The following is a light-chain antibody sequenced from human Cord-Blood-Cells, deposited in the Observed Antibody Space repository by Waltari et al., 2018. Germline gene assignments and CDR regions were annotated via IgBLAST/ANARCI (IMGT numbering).Light chain of an antibody. Sequence: DIQMPKFPSSLFASVGDRVTITCRASQSISSYLNWYQQKPGKAPKLLIYAASSLQSGVPSRFSGSGSGTDFTLTISSLQPEDFATYYCQQSYSTPCTFGQGTKLEIK. V-gene: IGKV1-39*01. CDR1: QSISSY. J-gene: IGKJ2*02. CDR2: AAS. CDR3: QQSYSTPCT.